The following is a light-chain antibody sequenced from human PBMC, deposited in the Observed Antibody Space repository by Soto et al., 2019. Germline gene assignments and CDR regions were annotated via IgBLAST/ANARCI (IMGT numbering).Light chain of an antibody. V-gene: IGKV1-12*01. Sequence: DIQMTQSPSTLSASVGDRVTITCRASQNIERWLAWYQQKPGKAPKLLLYDVSSLESGVPSRFSGSGSGTDFTLTISSLQPEDFATYYCQQANSFPFTFGQGTRLEIK. CDR2: DVS. J-gene: IGKJ5*01. CDR1: QNIERW. CDR3: QQANSFPFT.